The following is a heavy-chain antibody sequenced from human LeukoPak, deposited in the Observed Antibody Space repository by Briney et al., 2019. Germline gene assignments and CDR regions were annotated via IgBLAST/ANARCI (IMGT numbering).Heavy chain of an antibody. J-gene: IGHJ4*02. V-gene: IGHV3-30*18. CDR1: GFTFSSYG. CDR3: AKAVDSSGWFNYLDY. Sequence: GGSLRLSCAASGFTFSSYGMHWVRQAPGKGLEWVAVISYDGSNKYYADSVKGRSTISRDNSKNTLYLQMNSLRAEDTAVYYCAKAVDSSGWFNYLDYWGQGTLVTVSS. CDR2: ISYDGSNK. D-gene: IGHD6-19*01.